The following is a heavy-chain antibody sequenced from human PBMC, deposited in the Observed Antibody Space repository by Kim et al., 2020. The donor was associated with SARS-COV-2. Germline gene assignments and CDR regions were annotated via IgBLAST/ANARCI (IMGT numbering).Heavy chain of an antibody. CDR3: ATDQAPDILDYYGMDV. V-gene: IGHV1-24*01. Sequence: ASVKVSCKVSGYTLTELSMHWVRQAPGKGLEWMGGFDPEDGETIYAQKFQGRVTMTEDTSTDTAYMELSSLRSEDTAVYYCATDQAPDILDYYGMDVWGQGTTVTVSS. CDR1: GYTLTELS. J-gene: IGHJ6*02. CDR2: FDPEDGET. D-gene: IGHD3-9*01.